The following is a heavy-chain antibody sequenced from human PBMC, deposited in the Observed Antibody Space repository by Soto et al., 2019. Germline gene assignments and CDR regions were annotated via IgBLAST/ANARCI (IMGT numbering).Heavy chain of an antibody. Sequence: GGSLRLSCAASGFTFSDYGMHWVRQAPGKGLEWVAGIWYDGRNKYYADSVKGRFTISRDNSKNSVYLQMNSLSAEDTAVYYCARESEDLTSNFDYWGQGTLVTVSS. CDR1: GFTFSDYG. V-gene: IGHV3-33*01. J-gene: IGHJ4*02. CDR3: ARESEDLTSNFDY. CDR2: IWYDGRNK.